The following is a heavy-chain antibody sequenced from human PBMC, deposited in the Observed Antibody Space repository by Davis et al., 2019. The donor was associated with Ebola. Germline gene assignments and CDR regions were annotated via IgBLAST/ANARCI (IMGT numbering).Heavy chain of an antibody. CDR2: IIPLSGSA. CDR3: ARAGYCSGAGCSTLLDFQYGMDV. V-gene: IGHV1-69*13. CDR1: GVTFSSYA. Sequence: SVKVSCKASGVTFSSYAISWVRQAPGLGLEWMGGIIPLSGSADYAQKFQDRVTITADGFTTTVHMELSSLGSEDTAVYYCARAGYCSGAGCSTLLDFQYGMDVWGQRTTVIVSS. D-gene: IGHD2-15*01. J-gene: IGHJ6*02.